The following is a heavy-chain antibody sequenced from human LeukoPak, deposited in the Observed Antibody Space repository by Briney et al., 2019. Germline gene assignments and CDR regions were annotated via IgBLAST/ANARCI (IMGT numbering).Heavy chain of an antibody. J-gene: IGHJ4*02. CDR2: ISSSGSTI. D-gene: IGHD3-9*01. V-gene: IGHV3-11*01. CDR1: GFTFSDYY. Sequence: GGSLRLSCAASGFTFSDYYMSWIRQAPGKGLEWVSYISSSGSTIYYADSVKGRFTISRDNAKNSLYLQMNSLRAEDTAVYYCARGGYLTYYDILTGYSSQAAFDYWGQGTLVTVSS. CDR3: ARGGYLTYYDILTGYSSQAAFDY.